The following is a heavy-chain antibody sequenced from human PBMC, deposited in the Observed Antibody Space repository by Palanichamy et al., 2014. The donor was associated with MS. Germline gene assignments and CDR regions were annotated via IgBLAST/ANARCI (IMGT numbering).Heavy chain of an antibody. CDR2: IKGDGSSI. CDR3: ARDLDHRGYSYGDS. D-gene: IGHD5-18*01. V-gene: IGHV3-74*01. J-gene: IGHJ5*01. Sequence: EVQLVESGGGTVXPGGSLRLSCAASGFTFSSYWMHWVRQVPGKGLVWVSRIKGDGSSIIYADSVKGRFTISRDNAKNTLYLQMNSLRVEDTAIYYCARDLDHRGYSYGDSWGQGTLVTVSS. CDR1: GFTFSSYW.